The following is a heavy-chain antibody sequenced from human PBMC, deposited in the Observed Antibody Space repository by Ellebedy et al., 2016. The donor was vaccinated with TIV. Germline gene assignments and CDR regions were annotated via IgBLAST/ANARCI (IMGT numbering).Heavy chain of an antibody. Sequence: AASVKVSCKASGYTFTSYGISWVRQAPGQGLEWMGWINPYTGDTNYAQKFQGRVSMSGAKSISTAFMQLTSLTSEDTAVYYCARNRGSSADFDPWGQGSLVTVSS. CDR2: INPYTGDT. D-gene: IGHD2-2*01. CDR1: GYTFTSYG. CDR3: ARNRGSSADFDP. V-gene: IGHV1-18*04. J-gene: IGHJ5*02.